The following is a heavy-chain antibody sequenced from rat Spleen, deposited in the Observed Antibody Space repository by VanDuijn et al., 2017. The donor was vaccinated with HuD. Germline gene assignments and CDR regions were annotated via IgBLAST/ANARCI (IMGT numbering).Heavy chain of an antibody. CDR2: ISTGGSDT. D-gene: IGHD5-1*01. Sequence: EVHLVESGGDFVQPGRSLRLSCTASGFTFNKYDMAWVRQTPTKGLEWVASISTGGSDTFYRDSVRGRFTISRDNAKSTLYLQMDSLRSEDTATYYCTTDWETPFDYWGQGVMVTVSS. CDR1: GFTFNKYD. CDR3: TTDWETPFDY. J-gene: IGHJ2*01. V-gene: IGHV5-27*01.